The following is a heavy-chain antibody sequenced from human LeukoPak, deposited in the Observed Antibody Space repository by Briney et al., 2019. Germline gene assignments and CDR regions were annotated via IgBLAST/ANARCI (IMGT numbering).Heavy chain of an antibody. D-gene: IGHD1-20*01. Sequence: GGSLRLSCAASGFTFSSYSMNWVRQAPGKGLEWVSYISSSSTTIYHADSVKGRFTISRDNAKNSLYLQMNGLRAEDTAVYYCARAPTAYNYFDPWGQGTLVTVSS. CDR2: ISSSSTTI. V-gene: IGHV3-48*01. CDR3: ARAPTAYNYFDP. J-gene: IGHJ5*02. CDR1: GFTFSSYS.